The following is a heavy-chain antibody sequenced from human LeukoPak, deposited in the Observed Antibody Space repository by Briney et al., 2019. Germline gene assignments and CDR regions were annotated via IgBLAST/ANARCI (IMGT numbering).Heavy chain of an antibody. CDR1: GYTFTSYY. J-gene: IGHJ6*03. Sequence: ASVKVSCKASGYTFTSYYMHWVRQAPGQGLEWMGIINPSGSSTTYAQKFQGRVTTTRDMSTSTVYMELSSLRSEDTAVYYCARDRTLRQWGYYYYMDVWGKGTTVTVSS. V-gene: IGHV1-46*01. D-gene: IGHD2-8*01. CDR2: INPSGSST. CDR3: ARDRTLRQWGYYYYMDV.